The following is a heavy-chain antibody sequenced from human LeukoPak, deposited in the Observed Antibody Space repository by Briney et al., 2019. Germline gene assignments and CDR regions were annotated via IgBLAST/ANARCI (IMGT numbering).Heavy chain of an antibody. CDR3: ARDEASIAAAGHFDY. Sequence: GGSLRLSCAASGFTVSSNYMSWVRQAPGKGLEWVSVIYSGGSTYYADSVKGRFTISRDNSKNTLYLQMNSLRAEDTAVYYCARDEASIAAAGHFDYWGQGTLVTVSS. D-gene: IGHD6-13*01. CDR2: IYSGGST. CDR1: GFTVSSNY. J-gene: IGHJ4*02. V-gene: IGHV3-53*05.